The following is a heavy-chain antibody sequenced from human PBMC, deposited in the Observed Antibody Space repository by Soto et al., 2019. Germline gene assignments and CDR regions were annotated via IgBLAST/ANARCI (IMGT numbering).Heavy chain of an antibody. D-gene: IGHD2-2*01. Sequence: ASVKVACKTSGYTFSNYGITWVRQAPGQPLEWLGWISLYSDGTNYAQKLQGRVSMTTDTSTTTAYMELRSLRSDDTAVYYRARVVPGAEAWFGPWGQGTLATVSS. V-gene: IGHV1-18*01. J-gene: IGHJ5*02. CDR1: GYTFSNYG. CDR3: ARVVPGAEAWFGP. CDR2: ISLYSDGT.